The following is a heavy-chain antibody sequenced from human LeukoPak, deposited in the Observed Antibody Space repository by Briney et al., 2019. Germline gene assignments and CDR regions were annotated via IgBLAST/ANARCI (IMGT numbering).Heavy chain of an antibody. CDR3: ARGGASKSTIFGVALRRRTNWLDP. V-gene: IGHV1-8*03. CDR1: GYTFTSYD. D-gene: IGHD3-3*01. Sequence: GASVKVSCKTSGYTFTSYDINWVRQATGQGLEWMGWMNPNSGNTGYAQKFQGRVTITRNTSISTAYMELSSLRSEDTAVYYCARGGASKSTIFGVALRRRTNWLDPWGQGTLVTVSS. J-gene: IGHJ5*02. CDR2: MNPNSGNT.